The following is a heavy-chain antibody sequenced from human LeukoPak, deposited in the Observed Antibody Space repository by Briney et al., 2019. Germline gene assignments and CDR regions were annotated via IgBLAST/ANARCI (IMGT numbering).Heavy chain of an antibody. Sequence: GGSLRLSCTASGFTFGDYAMSWVCQAPGKGLVWVGFIRSKTYGGTTEYAASVKGRFTISRDDSKSIAHLQMNSLKTEDTAVYYCTRDPIVGATAAYYYYGMDVWGQGTTVTVSS. V-gene: IGHV3-49*04. J-gene: IGHJ6*02. CDR1: GFTFGDYA. CDR2: IRSKTYGGTT. CDR3: TRDPIVGATAAYYYYGMDV. D-gene: IGHD1-26*01.